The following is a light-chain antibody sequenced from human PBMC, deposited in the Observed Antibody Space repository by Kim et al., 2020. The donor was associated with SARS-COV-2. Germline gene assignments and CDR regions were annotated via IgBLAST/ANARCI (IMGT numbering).Light chain of an antibody. J-gene: IGLJ2*01. Sequence: GQSVTISCTGTSSDVGSYNYVSWYQQHPGKAPKVMIYDVSKRPSGVPDRFSGSKSGNTASLTISGHQADDEADYYCCSYAGTFTSLFGGGTQLTVL. CDR3: CSYAGTFTSL. V-gene: IGLV2-11*03. CDR2: DVS. CDR1: SSDVGSYNY.